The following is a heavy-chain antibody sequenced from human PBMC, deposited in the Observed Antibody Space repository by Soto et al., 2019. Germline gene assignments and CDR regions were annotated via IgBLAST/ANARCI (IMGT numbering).Heavy chain of an antibody. J-gene: IGHJ6*02. V-gene: IGHV3-74*01. CDR1: GFIFSNCW. Sequence: PGGSLRLSCVASGFIFSNCWIHWVRQAPGMGLMWVSHINSDGSSTTYADSVKGRFTISRDNAKNTLYLQMNSLRAEDTAVYYCVRAIGHYGMDVWGRGTTVTVSS. CDR3: VRAIGHYGMDV. CDR2: INSDGSST. D-gene: IGHD3-22*01.